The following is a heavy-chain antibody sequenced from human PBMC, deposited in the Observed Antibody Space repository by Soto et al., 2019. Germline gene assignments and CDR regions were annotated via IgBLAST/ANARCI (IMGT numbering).Heavy chain of an antibody. D-gene: IGHD2-2*01. J-gene: IGHJ6*03. Sequence: ASVKVSCKASGYTFTNYYIHWVRQAPGQGLEWLAIINPTSGSTNYAQEFQGRVSLTMDTSTSTVYMELSGLRSEDTAMFYCARDPTFDKRNIVVVPAADYYMDVWGKGTTVTVSS. CDR2: INPTSGST. CDR3: ARDPTFDKRNIVVVPAADYYMDV. CDR1: GYTFTNYY. V-gene: IGHV1-46*01.